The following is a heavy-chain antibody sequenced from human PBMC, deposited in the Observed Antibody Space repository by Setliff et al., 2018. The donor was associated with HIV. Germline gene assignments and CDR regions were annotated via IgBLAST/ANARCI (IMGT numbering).Heavy chain of an antibody. D-gene: IGHD4-4*01. J-gene: IGHJ6*02. CDR2: IHSSGIT. CDR3: ATHASTVQGAMDV. V-gene: IGHV4-39*01. CDR1: GGSISSTIYH. Sequence: SETLSLTCTVSGGSISSTIYHWVWIRQPPGKGLEWIGNIHSSGITYYKPSLKSRLTISLDTSKNQFSLKLSSVTAADTAVYYCATHASTVQGAMDVWGQGTTVTVSS.